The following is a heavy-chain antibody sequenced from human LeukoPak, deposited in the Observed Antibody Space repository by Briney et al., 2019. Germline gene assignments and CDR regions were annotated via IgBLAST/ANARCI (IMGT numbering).Heavy chain of an antibody. CDR3: AISSSWYWFDP. Sequence: SETLSLTCAVSGYSISSGYYWGWIRQPPGNGLEWIGSIDHSGSTYYNPSLKSRVTISVDTSKNQFSLKLSSVTAADTSVYYCAISSSWYWFDPWGQGTLVTVSS. V-gene: IGHV4-38-2*01. J-gene: IGHJ5*02. CDR2: IDHSGST. CDR1: GYSISSGYY. D-gene: IGHD6-13*01.